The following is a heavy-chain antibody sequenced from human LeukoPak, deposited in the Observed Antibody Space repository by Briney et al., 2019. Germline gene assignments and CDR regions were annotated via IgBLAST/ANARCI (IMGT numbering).Heavy chain of an antibody. CDR1: GFTFDDYA. V-gene: IGHV3-9*01. CDR3: ARFRGSRPFDY. J-gene: IGHJ4*02. D-gene: IGHD3-10*01. CDR2: ISWSSGSI. Sequence: GRSLRLSCAASGFTFDDYAMHWVRQAPGKGLEWVSSISWSSGSIGYADSVKGRFTISRDNAKNSLYLQMNSLRAEDTAFYYCARFRGSRPFDYWGQGTLVTVSS.